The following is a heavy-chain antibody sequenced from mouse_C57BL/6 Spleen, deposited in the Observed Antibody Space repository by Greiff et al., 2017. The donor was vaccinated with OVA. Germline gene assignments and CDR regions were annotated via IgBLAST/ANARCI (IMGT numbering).Heavy chain of an antibody. CDR1: GYSITSGYY. J-gene: IGHJ4*01. CDR2: ISYDGSN. V-gene: IGHV3-6*01. Sequence: EVKLQESGPGLVKPSQSLSLTCSVTGYSITSGYYWNWIRQLPGNKLEWMGYISYDGSNNYNPSLKNRISLTRDTSKNQFFLKLNSVTTEDTDTYYSAKFHYTDYAMDYWGQGTSVTVSS. CDR3: AKFHYTDYAMDY. D-gene: IGHD1-2*01.